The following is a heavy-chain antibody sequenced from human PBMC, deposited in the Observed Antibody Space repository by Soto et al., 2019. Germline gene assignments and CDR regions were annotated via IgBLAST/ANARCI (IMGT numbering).Heavy chain of an antibody. J-gene: IGHJ4*02. CDR1: GGSISSGGYY. D-gene: IGHD4-4*01. Sequence: LCGGSISSGGYYWSWIRPHPGKGLEWIGYIYYSGSTYYNPSLKSRVTISVDTSKNQFSLKLSSVTAADTAVYYCARKFTVTTGFDYWGQGTLVTVSS. CDR3: ARKFTVTTGFDY. V-gene: IGHV4-31*02. CDR2: IYYSGST.